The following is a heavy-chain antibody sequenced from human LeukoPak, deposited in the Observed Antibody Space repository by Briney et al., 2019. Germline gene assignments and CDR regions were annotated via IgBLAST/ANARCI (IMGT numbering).Heavy chain of an antibody. D-gene: IGHD3-22*01. J-gene: IGHJ4*02. Sequence: PRGSLRLSCAASGFTFSTYWMTWVRQAPGKGLEWVANIKQDGSAKYYVDSLRGRFTISRDNVKNSLFLQMNSLSAEDTAVYYCARCPYDSTGYYSVPSHLDYWGQGTLVTVSS. CDR3: ARCPYDSTGYYSVPSHLDY. CDR1: GFTFSTYW. V-gene: IGHV3-7*01. CDR2: IKQDGSAK.